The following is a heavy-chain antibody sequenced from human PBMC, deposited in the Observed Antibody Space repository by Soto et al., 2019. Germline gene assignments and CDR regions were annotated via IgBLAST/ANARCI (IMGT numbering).Heavy chain of an antibody. Sequence: SGPTLVNPTQTLTLTCTFSGFSLSTSGVGVGWIRQPPGKALEWLARIYWDDDKRYSPSLKSRRTITKDTSKNQVVLTMTNMDPVDTATYYCAHSPRIAAAGTYYYYYGMDVWGQGTTVTVSS. CDR1: GFSLSTSGVG. V-gene: IGHV2-5*02. CDR2: IYWDDDK. D-gene: IGHD6-13*01. CDR3: AHSPRIAAAGTYYYYYGMDV. J-gene: IGHJ6*02.